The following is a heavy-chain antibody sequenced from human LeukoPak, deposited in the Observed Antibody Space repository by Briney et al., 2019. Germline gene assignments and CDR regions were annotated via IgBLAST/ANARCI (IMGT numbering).Heavy chain of an antibody. CDR3: AKDETYYYGSGSYSIDY. CDR2: ISSSGSTI. V-gene: IGHV3-48*03. D-gene: IGHD3-10*01. J-gene: IGHJ4*02. Sequence: TGGSLRLSCAASGFTFSSYEMNWVRQAPGKGLEWVSYISSSGSTIYYADSVKGRFTISRDNAKNSLYLQMNSLRAEDTAVYYCAKDETYYYGSGSYSIDYWGQGTLVTVSS. CDR1: GFTFSSYE.